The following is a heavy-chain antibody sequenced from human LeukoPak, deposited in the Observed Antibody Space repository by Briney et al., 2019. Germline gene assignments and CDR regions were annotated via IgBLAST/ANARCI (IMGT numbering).Heavy chain of an antibody. Sequence: GGSLRLSCAASGFTFSSYWMSWVRQAPGKGLEWVANIKQDGSEKYYVDSVKGRFTISRDNAKNSLYLQMNSLRAEDTAVYYCARDCAYRSGIWYSYYMDVWGKGTTVTVSS. CDR1: GFTFSSYW. CDR3: ARDCAYRSGIWYSYYMDV. CDR2: IKQDGSEK. V-gene: IGHV3-7*01. D-gene: IGHD3-10*01. J-gene: IGHJ6*03.